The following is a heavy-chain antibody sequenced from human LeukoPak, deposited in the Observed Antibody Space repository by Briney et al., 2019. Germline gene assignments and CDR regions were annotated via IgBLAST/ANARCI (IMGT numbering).Heavy chain of an antibody. D-gene: IGHD5-12*01. CDR2: VYYSGST. CDR3: ARDHRRYGGYDLSYYYVMDV. J-gene: IGHJ6*02. V-gene: IGHV4-39*02. Sequence: SETLSLTCTVSGGSITTYYWNWIRQPPGKGLEWIGTVYYSGSTYYNPSLESRVTLFVDTSKNQSFLKLSSVTPEDTAVYYWARDHRRYGGYDLSYYYVMDVWGQGTTVTVSS. CDR1: GGSITTYY.